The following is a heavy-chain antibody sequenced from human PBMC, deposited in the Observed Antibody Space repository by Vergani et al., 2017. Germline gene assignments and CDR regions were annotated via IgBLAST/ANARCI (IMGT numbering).Heavy chain of an antibody. CDR2: IDHTGRP. Sequence: QVQLQQWGGGLLKPSETLSLTCVVNGGSFTSYHWTWIRQSPGEGLEWVGDIDHTGRPDYNPSLKSRLTMSVDKSRNRFSLTLNSVTATDTAIYFCARVNTGTNGHLYYYYCMDVWGQGTAVTVS. J-gene: IGHJ6*02. D-gene: IGHD4-11*01. V-gene: IGHV4-34*01. CDR1: GGSFTSYH. CDR3: ARVNTGTNGHLYYYYCMDV.